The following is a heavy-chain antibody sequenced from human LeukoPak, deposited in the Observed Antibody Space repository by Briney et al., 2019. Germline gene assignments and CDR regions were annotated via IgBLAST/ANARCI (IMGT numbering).Heavy chain of an antibody. Sequence: GGSLRLSCAASGFTFSAYGMHWVRQATGKGLEWVSAIGTAGDTYYPGSVKGRFTISRDNSKNTLYLQMNSLRAEDTAVYYCAKDRGSGWYLGFDYWGQGTLVTVSS. V-gene: IGHV3-13*01. D-gene: IGHD6-19*01. CDR2: IGTAGDT. CDR1: GFTFSAYG. CDR3: AKDRGSGWYLGFDY. J-gene: IGHJ4*02.